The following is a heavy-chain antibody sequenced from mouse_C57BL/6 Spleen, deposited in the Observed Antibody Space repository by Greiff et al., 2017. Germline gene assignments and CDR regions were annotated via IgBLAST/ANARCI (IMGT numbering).Heavy chain of an antibody. CDR2: ISSGGSYT. V-gene: IGHV5-6*01. J-gene: IGHJ3*01. CDR1: GFTFSSYG. Sequence: EVNVVESGGDLVKPGGSLKLSCAASGFTFSSYGMSWVRQTPDKRLEWVATISSGGSYTYYPDSVKGRFTISRDNAKNTLYLQMSSLKSEDTAMYYCARDFCFAYWGQGTLVTVSA. CDR3: ARDFCFAY.